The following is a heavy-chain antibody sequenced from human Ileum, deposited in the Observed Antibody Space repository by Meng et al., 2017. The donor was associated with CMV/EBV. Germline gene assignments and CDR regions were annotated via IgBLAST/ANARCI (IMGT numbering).Heavy chain of an antibody. CDR3: ARGGEEARNYYHGMDV. D-gene: IGHD2-21*01. CDR2: IYYSGSN. J-gene: IGHJ6*02. CDR1: GGSISSYY. V-gene: IGHV4-59*01. Sequence: GSLRLSCTVSGGSISSYYWSWIRQPPGKGLEWIGYIYYSGSNNYNPSLKSRVTISVDTPKNQFSLRLSSVTAADTAVYYCARGGEEARNYYHGMDVWGQGTTVTVSS.